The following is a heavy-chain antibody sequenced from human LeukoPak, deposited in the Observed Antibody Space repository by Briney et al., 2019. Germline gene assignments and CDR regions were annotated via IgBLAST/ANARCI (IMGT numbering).Heavy chain of an antibody. D-gene: IGHD2-8*01. V-gene: IGHV4-31*03. CDR2: IYYSGST. J-gene: IGHJ5*02. CDR1: GGSISSGGYY. Sequence: SETLSLTCTVSGGSISSGGYYWSWIRQHPGKGLEWIGYIYYSGSTYYNPSLKSRVTISVDTSKNQFSLKLSSVTAADTAVYYCARGEMVNWFDPWGQGTLVTVSS. CDR3: ARGEMVNWFDP.